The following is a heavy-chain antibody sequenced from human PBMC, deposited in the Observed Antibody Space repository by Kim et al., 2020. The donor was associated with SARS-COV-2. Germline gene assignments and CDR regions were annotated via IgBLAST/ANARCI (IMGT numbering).Heavy chain of an antibody. V-gene: IGHV4-39*01. Sequence: HHPSLRSRVTSSVDASKNQFPLMLSSVTAADTAVYYCARQVGCGQWGFDYWGQGAPFTVSS. CDR3: ARQVGCGQWGFDY. J-gene: IGHJ4*02. D-gene: IGHD2-21*01.